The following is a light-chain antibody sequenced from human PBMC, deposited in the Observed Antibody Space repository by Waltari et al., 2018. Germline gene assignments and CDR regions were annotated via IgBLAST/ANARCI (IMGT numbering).Light chain of an antibody. J-gene: IGLJ3*02. CDR3: AAWDDSLNGRV. Sequence: QSVLTQPPSASGTPGQRVTISCSGSSSNIRSNTVNWYQQLPGTAPKLLIYGNNQRPSGVPDRFSGSKSGTSASLAISGLQSDDEADYYCAAWDDSLNGRVFGGGTKLTVL. CDR1: SSNIRSNT. CDR2: GNN. V-gene: IGLV1-44*01.